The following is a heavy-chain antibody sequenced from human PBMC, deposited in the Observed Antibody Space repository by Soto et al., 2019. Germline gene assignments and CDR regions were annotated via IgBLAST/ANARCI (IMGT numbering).Heavy chain of an antibody. J-gene: IGHJ4*02. CDR3: AKEGGYCSGGSCYFFDY. Sequence: ASVKVSCKASGYTFTSYDINWVRQATGQGLEWMGWMNPNSGNTGYAQKFQGRVTMTRNTSISTAYMELSSLRSEDTAVYYCAKEGGYCSGGSCYFFDYWGQGTLVTVSS. CDR1: GYTFTSYD. CDR2: MNPNSGNT. D-gene: IGHD2-15*01. V-gene: IGHV1-8*01.